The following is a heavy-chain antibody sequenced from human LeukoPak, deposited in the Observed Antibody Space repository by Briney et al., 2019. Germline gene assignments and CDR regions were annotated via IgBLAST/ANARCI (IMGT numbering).Heavy chain of an antibody. D-gene: IGHD6-13*01. CDR3: ARDRHIAAAVYYYYMDV. J-gene: IGHJ6*03. CDR2: INAYNGNT. CDR1: GYTFTSYS. V-gene: IGHV1-18*01. Sequence: SVKVSCKASGYTFTSYSISWLRQAPGQGPEGMGWINAYNGNTHYAQRVQGRVTMTTVTSTSTPYMELRSLRSDDTAVYYCARDRHIAAAVYYYYMDVWGKGTPVTVSS.